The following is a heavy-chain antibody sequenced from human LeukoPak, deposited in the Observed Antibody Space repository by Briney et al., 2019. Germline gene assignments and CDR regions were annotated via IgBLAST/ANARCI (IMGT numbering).Heavy chain of an antibody. CDR2: NFYSGRT. V-gene: IGHV4-39*01. CDR1: GGSISSSNYY. J-gene: IGHJ3*02. D-gene: IGHD5-18*01. CDR3: ASQKDRGIQLQRPYDAFDI. Sequence: SETLSLTCTVSGGSISSSNYYWGWIRQPPGKGLEWIGSNFYSGRTYNNPSLKSRVSVSVDTSKNQFSLKLSSVTAADTAVYYCASQKDRGIQLQRPYDAFDIWGQGTMVTVSS.